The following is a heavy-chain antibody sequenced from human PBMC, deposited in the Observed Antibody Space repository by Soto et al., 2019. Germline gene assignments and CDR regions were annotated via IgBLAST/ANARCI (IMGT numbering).Heavy chain of an antibody. CDR1: GGSVSSGSYY. CDR3: ARDQRATFDY. V-gene: IGHV4-61*01. Sequence: PSETLSLTCTVSGGSVSSGSYYWSWIRQPPGKGLEWIGYIYYSGSTNYNPSLKSRVTISVDTSKNQFSLKLSSVTAADTAVYYCARDQRATFDYWGQGTLVTVSS. J-gene: IGHJ4*02. CDR2: IYYSGST.